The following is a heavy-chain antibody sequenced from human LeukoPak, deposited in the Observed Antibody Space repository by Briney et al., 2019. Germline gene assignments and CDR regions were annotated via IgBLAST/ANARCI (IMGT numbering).Heavy chain of an antibody. CDR2: ISGSGGST. D-gene: IGHD3-3*01. CDR1: GFTFSSYA. J-gene: IGHJ4*02. Sequence: GGSLRLSCAASGFTFSSYAMSWVRQAPGKGLEWVSAISGSGGSTYYADSVKGRFTISRDNSKNTLYLQMNSLRAEDTAVYYCAKDAEVRFLEWLLPSFDYWGQGTLVTVSS. CDR3: AKDAEVRFLEWLLPSFDY. V-gene: IGHV3-23*01.